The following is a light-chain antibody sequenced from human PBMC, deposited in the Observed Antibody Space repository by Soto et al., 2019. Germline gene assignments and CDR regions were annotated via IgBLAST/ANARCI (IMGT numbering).Light chain of an antibody. Sequence: SXXAWYXXXPGQAPRLLIYXTSTRAAGXXXXXXXXGXGTEXTLTISXLQSEDFAVYYCQQYIDWPPGTFGQGTAVEIK. CDR1: SX. J-gene: IGKJ1*01. CDR3: QQYIDWPPGT. V-gene: IGKV3-15*01. CDR2: XTS.